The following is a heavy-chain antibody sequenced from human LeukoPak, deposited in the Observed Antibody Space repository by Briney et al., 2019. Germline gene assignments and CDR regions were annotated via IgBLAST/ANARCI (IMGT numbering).Heavy chain of an antibody. V-gene: IGHV1-46*01. CDR1: GYTFTSYY. Sequence: ASVKVFCKASGYTFTSYYMHWVRQALGQGLEWMGIINPSGGSTSYAQKFQGRVTMTRDTSTSTVYMELSSLRSEDTAVYYCARERGYCSSTSCPWDAFDIWGQGTMVTVSS. D-gene: IGHD2-2*01. J-gene: IGHJ3*02. CDR3: ARERGYCSSTSCPWDAFDI. CDR2: INPSGGST.